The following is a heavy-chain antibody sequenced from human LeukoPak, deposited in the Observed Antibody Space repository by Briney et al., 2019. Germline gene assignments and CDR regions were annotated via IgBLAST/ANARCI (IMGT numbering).Heavy chain of an antibody. CDR3: AHSTIFGVVTRDS. D-gene: IGHD3-3*01. CDR1: GFTFSTYA. CDR2: ISGSGGST. J-gene: IGHJ4*02. V-gene: IGHV3-23*01. Sequence: GGSLRLSCTASGFTFSTYAMSWVRQAPGKGLEWVSAISGSGGSTYYAYSVKGRFTISRDNSKNTLYLQMNSPRVEDTAIYYCAHSTIFGVVTRDSWGQGTLVTVSS.